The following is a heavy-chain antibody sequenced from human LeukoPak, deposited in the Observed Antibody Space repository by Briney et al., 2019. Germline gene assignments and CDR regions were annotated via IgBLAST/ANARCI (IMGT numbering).Heavy chain of an antibody. Sequence: PSETLSLTCTVSGGSISSSSAYWGWIRQPPGKGLEWIGSIYYSKNTYYNPSLKSRVTILVDTSKNQFSLKLSSVTAADTAVYYCARAVGYGAFHIWGQGTMVTVSS. CDR1: GGSISSSSAY. J-gene: IGHJ3*02. D-gene: IGHD5-12*01. V-gene: IGHV4-39*07. CDR3: ARAVGYGAFHI. CDR2: IYYSKNT.